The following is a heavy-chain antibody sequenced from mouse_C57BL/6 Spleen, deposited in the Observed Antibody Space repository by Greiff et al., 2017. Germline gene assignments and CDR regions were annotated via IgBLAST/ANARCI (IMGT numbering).Heavy chain of an antibody. V-gene: IGHV5-4*03. CDR3: ARAPAYYSNSYYAMDY. D-gene: IGHD2-5*01. CDR1: GFTFSSYA. Sequence: DVMLVESGGGLVKPGGSLKLSCAASGFTFSSYAMSWVRQTPEKRLEWVATISDGGSYTYYPDNVKGRFTISRDNAKNNLYLQMSHLKSEDTAMYYCARAPAYYSNSYYAMDYWGQGTSVTVSS. CDR2: ISDGGSYT. J-gene: IGHJ4*01.